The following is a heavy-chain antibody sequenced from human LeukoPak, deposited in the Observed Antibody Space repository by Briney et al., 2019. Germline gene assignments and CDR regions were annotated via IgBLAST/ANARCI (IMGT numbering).Heavy chain of an antibody. J-gene: IGHJ4*02. CDR2: IYYSGTT. CDR3: ARRGDILTDYAFDY. CDR1: GGSINSNSHH. Sequence: SETLSLTCSVSGGSINSNSHHWDWIRQAPGKGLEWIGNIYYSGTTSYNPSLKSRVTVSVDTSKNQFSLRLSSVTAADTAVYYCARRGDILTDYAFDYWGKGTLVTVSS. D-gene: IGHD3-9*01. V-gene: IGHV4-39*01.